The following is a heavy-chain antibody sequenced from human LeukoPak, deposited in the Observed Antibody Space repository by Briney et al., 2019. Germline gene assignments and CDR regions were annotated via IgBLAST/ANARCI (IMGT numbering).Heavy chain of an antibody. CDR2: ISYDGSNK. V-gene: IGHV3-30*04. CDR1: GFIFNNYA. Sequence: GGSLRLSCAASGFIFNNYAMHWARQAPGKGLEWVAVISYDGSNKDYPDSVKGRFTISRDNSKNTLYLQMNSLRVDDTAVYYCAKDGVVGSRRNYMDVWGKGTTVTVSS. J-gene: IGHJ6*03. D-gene: IGHD1-26*01. CDR3: AKDGVVGSRRNYMDV.